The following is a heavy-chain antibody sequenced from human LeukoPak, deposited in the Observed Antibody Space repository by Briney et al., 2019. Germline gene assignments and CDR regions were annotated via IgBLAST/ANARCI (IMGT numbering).Heavy chain of an antibody. CDR1: GGSISSYY. CDR2: IFYTGST. J-gene: IGHJ4*02. D-gene: IGHD6-13*01. Sequence: PSETLSLTCTVSGGSISSYYWSWIRQPPGKGLEWIGYIFYTGSTNYNPSLKSRVTISVLTSKNRFSLKLSSVTAADTAVYYCARRYSSSWYWDFDYWGQGTLVTVPS. CDR3: ARRYSSSWYWDFDY. V-gene: IGHV4-59*12.